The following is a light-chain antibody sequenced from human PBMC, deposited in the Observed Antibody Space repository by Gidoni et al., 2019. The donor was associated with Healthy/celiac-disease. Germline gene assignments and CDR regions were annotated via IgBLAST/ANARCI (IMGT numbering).Light chain of an antibody. CDR2: KIS. V-gene: IGKV2-24*01. CDR1: QSHVHSDGNTY. J-gene: IGKJ1*01. CDR3: RQATQFPRT. Sequence: DIVMTQTPLYSPVTHGQPVSISCRPSQSHVHSDGNTYLSWLQQRPGQQPRLLIYKISNRFAGGPDRFIGSGAGADFTLKTSRGEAEDVCVDYCRQATQFPRTFGQGTKVEIK.